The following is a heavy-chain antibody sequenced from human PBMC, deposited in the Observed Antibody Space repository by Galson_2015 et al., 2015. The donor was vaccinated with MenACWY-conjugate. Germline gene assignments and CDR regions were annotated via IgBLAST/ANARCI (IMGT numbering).Heavy chain of an antibody. Sequence: QSGAEVKKPGESLKISCKAVGYAFTTYWIGWVRQLPGKGLEWMGIIYPGDSNTKYSPSFQGQVTISADKSITTAYLQWSSLMAADTAMYYCARDGRSGVPAASKWFDPWGQGTLVTVSS. D-gene: IGHD2-2*01. CDR1: GYAFTTYW. CDR2: IYPGDSNT. CDR3: ARDGRSGVPAASKWFDP. J-gene: IGHJ5*02. V-gene: IGHV5-51*01.